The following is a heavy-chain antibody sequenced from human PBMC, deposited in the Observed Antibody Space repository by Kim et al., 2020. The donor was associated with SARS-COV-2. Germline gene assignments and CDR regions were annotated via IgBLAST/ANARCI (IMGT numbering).Heavy chain of an antibody. V-gene: IGHV3-21*01. CDR2: ISSRSSYI. CDR3: ARDGSSSYYYYGMDV. D-gene: IGHD6-13*01. Sequence: GGSLRLSCAASGFTFSSYSMNWVRQAPGKGLEWVSSISSRSSYIYYADSVKGRFTISRDNAKNSLYLQMNSLRAEDTAVYYCARDGSSSYYYYGMDVWGQGTTVTVSS. J-gene: IGHJ6*02. CDR1: GFTFSSYS.